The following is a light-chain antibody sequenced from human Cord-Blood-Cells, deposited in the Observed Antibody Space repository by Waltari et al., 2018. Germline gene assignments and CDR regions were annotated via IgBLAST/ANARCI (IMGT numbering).Light chain of an antibody. J-gene: IGLJ1*01. Sequence: QSALTPPRSVSGSPGQSVTISCPGTSSDVGGYNYVSWYHQHPGKAPKLMIYDVSKRPSGVPDRFSGSKSGNTASLTISGLQAEDEADYYCCSYAGSYSYVFGTGTKVTVL. CDR1: SSDVGGYNY. V-gene: IGLV2-11*01. CDR2: DVS. CDR3: CSYAGSYSYV.